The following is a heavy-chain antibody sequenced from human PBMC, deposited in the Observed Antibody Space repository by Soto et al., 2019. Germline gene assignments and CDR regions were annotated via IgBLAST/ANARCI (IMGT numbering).Heavy chain of an antibody. CDR3: ARHSAYDYVRGAFDI. J-gene: IGHJ3*02. V-gene: IGHV5-51*01. CDR1: GYTFTSYW. D-gene: IGHD3-16*01. CDR2: IYPSDSDT. Sequence: PGESLKISCKGSGYTFTSYWIGWVRRMPGKGLEWLGIIYPSDSDTRYSPSFQGQVTISADKSISTAFLQWSSLRASDTAMYYCARHSAYDYVRGAFDIWGQGTMVTVSS.